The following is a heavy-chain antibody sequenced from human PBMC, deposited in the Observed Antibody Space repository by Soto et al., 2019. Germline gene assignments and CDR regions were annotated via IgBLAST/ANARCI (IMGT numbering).Heavy chain of an antibody. D-gene: IGHD1-7*01. V-gene: IGHV4-34*01. CDR3: ARGLHPYITGTTVKFDY. J-gene: IGHJ4*02. CDR2: INHSGST. CDR1: GGSFSGYY. Sequence: PSETLSLTCAVYGGSFSGYYWSWIRQPPGKGLEWIGEINHSGSTNYNPSLKSRVTISVDTSKNQFSLQLNSVTPEDTAVYYCARGLHPYITGTTVKFDYWGQGTLVTVSS.